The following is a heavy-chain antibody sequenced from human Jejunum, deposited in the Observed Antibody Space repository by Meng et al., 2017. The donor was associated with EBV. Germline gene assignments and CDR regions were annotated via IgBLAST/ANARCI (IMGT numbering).Heavy chain of an antibody. Sequence: VQPVGSRGGLVHPGGSRRLPCAAFGFTLSDNCIHWVRQAPGGGLMWVSRINPDGRTINYGDSVKGRFTISRDNAKNTVYLQMNSLRAEDTAVYYCTRAGYYRFDYWGQRALVTVSS. CDR3: TRAGYYRFDY. CDR2: INPDGRTI. CDR1: GFTLSDNC. J-gene: IGHJ4*02. V-gene: IGHV3-74*01. D-gene: IGHD1-26*01.